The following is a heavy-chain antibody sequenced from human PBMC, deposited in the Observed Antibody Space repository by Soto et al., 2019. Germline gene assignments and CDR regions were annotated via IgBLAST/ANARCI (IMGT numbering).Heavy chain of an antibody. V-gene: IGHV1-18*04. CDR2: ISAYNGNT. J-gene: IGHJ4*02. CDR1: GYTFTSYG. D-gene: IGHD3-22*01. CDR3: ARGGHYYDSRGFSSGPYYFDY. Sequence: ASVKVSCKVSGYTFTSYGISWVRQAPGQGLEWMGWISAYNGNTNYAQKLQGRVTMTTDTPTSTAYMELRSLRSDDTAVYYCARGGHYYDSRGFSSGPYYFDYWGQGTLVTVSS.